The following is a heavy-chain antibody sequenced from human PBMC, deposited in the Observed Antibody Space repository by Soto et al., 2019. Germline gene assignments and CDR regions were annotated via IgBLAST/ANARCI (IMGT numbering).Heavy chain of an antibody. CDR3: TTDRIAAAGPYYYYYYGMDV. V-gene: IGHV3-15*07. CDR2: IKSKTDGGTT. CDR1: GFSFSTAW. J-gene: IGHJ6*02. Sequence: AGSLSLSCAASGFSFSTAWMNWGRQAPGKGREWVGRIKSKTDGGTTDYAAPVKGRFTISRDDSKNTLYLQMNGLKTEDTAVYYCTTDRIAAAGPYYYYYYGMDVWGQGTTVTVSS. D-gene: IGHD6-13*01.